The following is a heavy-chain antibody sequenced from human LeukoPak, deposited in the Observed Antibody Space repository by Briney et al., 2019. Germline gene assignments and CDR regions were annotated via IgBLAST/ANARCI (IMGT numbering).Heavy chain of an antibody. CDR2: IIPILGIA. J-gene: IGHJ4*02. Sequence: SVKVPCKASGGTFSSYAISWVRQAPGQGLEWMGRIIPILGIANYAQKFQGRVTITADKSTSTAYMELSSLRSEDTAVYYCASQESSGWSSFDYWGQGTLVTVSS. D-gene: IGHD6-19*01. CDR3: ASQESSGWSSFDY. V-gene: IGHV1-69*04. CDR1: GGTFSSYA.